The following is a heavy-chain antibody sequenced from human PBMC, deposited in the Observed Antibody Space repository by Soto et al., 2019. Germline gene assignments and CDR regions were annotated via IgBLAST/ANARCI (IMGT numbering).Heavy chain of an antibody. CDR3: ARYNSYAIDY. Sequence: SETLSLTCTVSGTSISSYYWSWIRQPPGKGLEWIANIHYSGTTNYNPSLASRVTLSVDTSKNQFSLKMTSVTAADRAMYFCARYNSYAIDYWARGTLVTVSS. J-gene: IGHJ4*02. CDR1: GTSISSYY. CDR2: IHYSGTT. D-gene: IGHD2-8*01. V-gene: IGHV4-59*01.